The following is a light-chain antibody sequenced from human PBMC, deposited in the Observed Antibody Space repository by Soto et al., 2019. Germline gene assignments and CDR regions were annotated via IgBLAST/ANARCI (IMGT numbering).Light chain of an antibody. J-gene: IGLJ2*01. CDR2: ENN. V-gene: IGLV1-51*02. Sequence: QAVVTQPPSVSAAPGQKVTISCSGTGSNIGNDYVSWYQQLPETAPKLLIYENNKRPSGIPDRFSGSKSGTSATLVITGLQTGDEADYYCGTWDSSLSAWVFGGGTKLTVL. CDR3: GTWDSSLSAWV. CDR1: GSNIGNDY.